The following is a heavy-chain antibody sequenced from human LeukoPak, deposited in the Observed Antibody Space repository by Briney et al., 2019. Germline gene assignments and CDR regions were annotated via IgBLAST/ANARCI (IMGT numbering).Heavy chain of an antibody. CDR3: ARLNLGYGYFLEATKRDY. V-gene: IGHV3-30*03. D-gene: IGHD5-18*01. CDR2: ISYDVGSNT. Sequence: PGGSLRLSCAASGFTFSTYGIHWVRQAPGKGLEWVAVISYDVGSNTYYADSVKGRFTISRDNSKNTLYLQMNSLRAEDTAVYYCARLNLGYGYFLEATKRDYWGQGTLVTVSS. CDR1: GFTFSTYG. J-gene: IGHJ4*02.